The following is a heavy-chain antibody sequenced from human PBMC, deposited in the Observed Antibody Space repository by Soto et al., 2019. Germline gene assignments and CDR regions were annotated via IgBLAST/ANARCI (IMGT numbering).Heavy chain of an antibody. D-gene: IGHD1-26*01. V-gene: IGHV1-69*01. CDR3: ARDSGSYVNYFDY. CDR1: GGTFSSYA. Sequence: QVQLVQSGAEVKKPWSSVKVSCKASGGTFSSYAISWVRQDPGQGLEWMGGIIPIFGTANYAHKFQGRVTITADESTSTAYMEMSSLRSEDTAVYYWARDSGSYVNYFDYWGQGTLVTVSS. J-gene: IGHJ4*02. CDR2: IIPIFGTA.